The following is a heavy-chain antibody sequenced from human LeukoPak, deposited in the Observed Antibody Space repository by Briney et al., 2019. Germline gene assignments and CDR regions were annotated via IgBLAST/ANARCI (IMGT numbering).Heavy chain of an antibody. J-gene: IGHJ4*02. CDR1: GFTFSSYP. CDR3: AREASEKGGIDY. D-gene: IGHD2-2*01. Sequence: GGSLRLSCATSGFTFSSYPMHWVRQAPGKGLECVAVIPFDVSDKSYADSMKGRFTISRDHSRKTVYLQMNNVRPEDTAVYYCAREASEKGGIDYWGQGALVIVSS. V-gene: IGHV3-30-3*01. CDR2: IPFDVSDK.